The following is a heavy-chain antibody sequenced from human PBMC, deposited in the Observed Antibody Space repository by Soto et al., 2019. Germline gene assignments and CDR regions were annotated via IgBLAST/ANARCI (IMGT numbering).Heavy chain of an antibody. CDR3: ARRDGIAVAGILDY. V-gene: IGHV1-3*01. J-gene: IGHJ4*02. CDR2: INAGDGNT. Sequence: GASVKVSCKASGYTFTGYYMHWVRQAPGQRLEWMGWINAGDGNTVYSQKFQGRITISRDTSASTAYMELSSLRSEDTAVHFCARRDGIAVAGILDYWGQGTPVTVSS. D-gene: IGHD6-19*01. CDR1: GYTFTGYY.